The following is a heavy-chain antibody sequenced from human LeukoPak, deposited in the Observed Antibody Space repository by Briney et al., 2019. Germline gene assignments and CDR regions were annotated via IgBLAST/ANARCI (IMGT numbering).Heavy chain of an antibody. V-gene: IGHV4-31*03. J-gene: IGHJ4*02. D-gene: IGHD3-10*01. CDR2: IYYSGST. CDR1: GGSISSGGYY. Sequence: SETLSLTCTVSGGSISSGGYYWSWIRQHPGKGLEWIGYIYYSGSTYYNPSLKSRVTISVDTTKNQFSLKLSSVTAPDTAVYYCARDRGWFRGALDYWGQGTLVTVSS. CDR3: ARDRGWFRGALDY.